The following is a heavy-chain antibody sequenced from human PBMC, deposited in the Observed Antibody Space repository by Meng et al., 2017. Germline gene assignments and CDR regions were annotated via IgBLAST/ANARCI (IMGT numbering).Heavy chain of an antibody. CDR1: GYTFTGYY. CDR3: ARDLGYCSGGSCYSSAYYFDY. Sequence: QVQLVQAGGEVKKPGASVKLSCKASGYTFTGYYMHWVRQAPGQGLEWMGWINPNSGGTNYAQKFQGRVTMTRDTSISTAYMELSRLRSDDTAVYYCARDLGYCSGGSCYSSAYYFDYWGQGTLVTVSS. CDR2: INPNSGGT. D-gene: IGHD2-15*01. V-gene: IGHV1-2*02. J-gene: IGHJ4*02.